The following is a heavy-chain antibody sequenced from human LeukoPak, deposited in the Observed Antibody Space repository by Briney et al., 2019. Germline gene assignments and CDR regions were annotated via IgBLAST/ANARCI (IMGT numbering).Heavy chain of an antibody. CDR2: ITWQSGTI. CDR3: AKTDLQYCSSASCYSFDN. CDR1: GFTFDDYA. V-gene: IGHV3-9*01. J-gene: IGHJ4*02. Sequence: GGSLRLSCAASGFTFDDYAMHWVRHAPGKGLEWVSGITWQSGTIVYADSVRGRFSISRDNPKSFLYLQMNSRRGEDTGFYYCAKTDLQYCSSASCYSFDNWGQGTLVTVSS. D-gene: IGHD2/OR15-2a*01.